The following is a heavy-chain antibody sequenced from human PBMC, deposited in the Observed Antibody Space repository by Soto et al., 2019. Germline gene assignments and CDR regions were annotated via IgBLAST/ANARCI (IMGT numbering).Heavy chain of an antibody. CDR3: ARIGGWYYYGMDV. CDR2: IKQDGSEK. V-gene: IGHV3-7*03. Sequence: GGSLRLSCAASGFTFSSYWMSWVRQAPGKGLEWVANIKQDGSEKYYVDSVKGRFTISRDNAKNSLYLQMNSLRAEDTAVYYCARIGGWYYYGMDVWGQGTTVTVSS. J-gene: IGHJ6*02. CDR1: GFTFSSYW.